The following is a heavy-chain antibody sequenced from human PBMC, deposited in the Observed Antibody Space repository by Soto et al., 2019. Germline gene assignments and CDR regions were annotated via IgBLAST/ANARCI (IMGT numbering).Heavy chain of an antibody. Sequence: ASVKVSCKASGYTFTGYYMHWVRQAPGQGLEWMGWINPNSGGTNYAQKFQGRVTMTRDTSISTAYMELSRLRSDDTAAYYCARVGYCGGDCYAGLDYWGQGTLVTVSS. CDR2: INPNSGGT. J-gene: IGHJ4*02. CDR1: GYTFTGYY. D-gene: IGHD2-21*02. V-gene: IGHV1-2*02. CDR3: ARVGYCGGDCYAGLDY.